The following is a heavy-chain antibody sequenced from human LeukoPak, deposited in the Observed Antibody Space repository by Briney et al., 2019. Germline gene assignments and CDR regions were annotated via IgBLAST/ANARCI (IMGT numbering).Heavy chain of an antibody. D-gene: IGHD2-2*01. V-gene: IGHV1-69*13. J-gene: IGHJ6*02. CDR2: IIPIFGTA. CDR3: AREYCSSTSCYSYYYYGMDV. CDR1: GYTFTSYG. Sequence: SVKVSCKASGYTFTSYGISWVRQAPGQGLEWMGGIIPIFGTADYAQKFQGRVTITADESTSTAYMELSSLRSEDTAVYYCAREYCSSTSCYSYYYYGMDVWGQGTTVTVSS.